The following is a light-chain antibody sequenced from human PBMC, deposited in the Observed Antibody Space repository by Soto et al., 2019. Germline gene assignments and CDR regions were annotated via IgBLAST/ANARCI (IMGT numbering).Light chain of an antibody. CDR2: KVS. Sequence: DIVMTQFPLSLPVTPGEPASISCRSSQGLVYIDGNTYLSWFQQRPGQSPRRLIYKVSDRDSGVPDRFSGSGSGTDFTLKISRVEAEDVGIYYCMQGTHLPRTFGQGTRLEIK. J-gene: IGKJ5*01. V-gene: IGKV2-30*01. CDR3: MQGTHLPRT. CDR1: QGLVYIDGNTY.